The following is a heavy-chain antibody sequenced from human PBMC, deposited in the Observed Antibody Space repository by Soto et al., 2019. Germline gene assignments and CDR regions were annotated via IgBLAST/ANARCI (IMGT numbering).Heavy chain of an antibody. J-gene: IGHJ6*03. D-gene: IGHD2-15*01. Sequence: ASVKVSCKASGYTFTSYGISWVRQAPGQGPEWMGWISAYNGNTNYALRLQGRVTMTTDTSTNTAYMELRSLTSDDTAVYYCARRISVVAYYYYMDVWGKGTTVTVSS. CDR2: ISAYNGNT. CDR3: ARRISVVAYYYYMDV. CDR1: GYTFTSYG. V-gene: IGHV1-18*04.